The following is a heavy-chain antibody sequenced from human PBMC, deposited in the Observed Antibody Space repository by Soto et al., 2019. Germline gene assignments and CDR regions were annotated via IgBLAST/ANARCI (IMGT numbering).Heavy chain of an antibody. CDR1: GYTFTSYG. CDR3: ARVKYSPPYYYCYGMDV. V-gene: IGHV1-18*01. CDR2: ISAYNGNT. Sequence: VQLVQSGAEVKKPGASVKVSCKASGYTFTSYGISWVRQAPGQGLEWMGWISAYNGNTNYAQKLQGRVTMTTDTTTSTAYMELRSLRSDDTAVYYCARVKYSPPYYYCYGMDVWGQGTTVTVSS. D-gene: IGHD5-18*01. J-gene: IGHJ6*02.